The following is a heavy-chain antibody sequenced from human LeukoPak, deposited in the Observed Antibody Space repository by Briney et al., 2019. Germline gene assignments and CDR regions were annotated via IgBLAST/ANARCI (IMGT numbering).Heavy chain of an antibody. J-gene: IGHJ1*01. D-gene: IGHD3-9*01. CDR3: ARSPLDTIITEYFQH. CDR2: IIPIFGTA. CDR1: GGTFSSYA. Sequence: ASVKVSCKASGGTFSSYAISWVRQAPGQGLEWMGGIIPIFGTANYAQKFQGRVTITADESTSTAYMELSSLRSEDTAVYYCARSPLDTIITEYFQHWGQGTLVTVSS. V-gene: IGHV1-69*13.